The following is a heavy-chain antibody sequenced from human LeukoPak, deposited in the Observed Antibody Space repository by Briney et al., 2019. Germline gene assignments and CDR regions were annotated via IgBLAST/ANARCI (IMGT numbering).Heavy chain of an antibody. Sequence: GGSLRLSCAASGFTVSNNYMAWVRQAPGKGLEWASVIDSDGSTYYADSVKGRFTISRDNSKNTLFLQMNSLGAEDTAVYYCARDLCSGGSCYSGFDYWGQGTLVTVSS. J-gene: IGHJ4*02. CDR3: ARDLCSGGSCYSGFDY. CDR2: IDSDGST. V-gene: IGHV3-66*01. CDR1: GFTVSNNY. D-gene: IGHD2-15*01.